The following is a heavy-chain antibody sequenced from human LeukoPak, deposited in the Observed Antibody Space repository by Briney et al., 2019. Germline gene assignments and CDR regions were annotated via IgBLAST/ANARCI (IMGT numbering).Heavy chain of an antibody. CDR3: ARLGPSVAGTVGYFDY. V-gene: IGHV5-51*01. J-gene: IGHJ4*02. CDR1: GYSFTSYW. D-gene: IGHD6-19*01. CDR2: IYPGDSDT. Sequence: GESLKISCKGSGYSFTSYWIGWVRQMPGKGLEWMGIIYPGDSDTRYSPSFQGQVTISADKSISTAYLQWSSLKASDTAMYYCARLGPSVAGTVGYFDYWGQGTLVTVSS.